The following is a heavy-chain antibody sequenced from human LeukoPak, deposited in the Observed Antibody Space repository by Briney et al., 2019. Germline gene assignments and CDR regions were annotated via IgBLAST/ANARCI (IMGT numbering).Heavy chain of an antibody. CDR1: GYTFTGYY. CDR2: INPNSGGT. J-gene: IGHJ4*02. CDR3: ARSVVVVPAAILSDY. D-gene: IGHD2-2*01. V-gene: IGHV1-2*02. Sequence: ASVKVSCKASGYTFTGYYMHWVRQAPGQGLERMGWINPNSGGTNYAQKFQGRVTMTRDTSISTAYMELSRLRSDDTAVYYCARSVVVVPAAILSDYWGQGTLVTVSS.